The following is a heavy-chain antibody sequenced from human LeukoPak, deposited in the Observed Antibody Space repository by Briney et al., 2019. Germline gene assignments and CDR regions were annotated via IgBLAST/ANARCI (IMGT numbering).Heavy chain of an antibody. V-gene: IGHV3-74*01. CDR2: INSDGSST. CDR3: AREGDSLTAFDVFDI. D-gene: IGHD3-9*01. J-gene: IGHJ3*02. CDR1: GLTFSSYW. Sequence: GGSLTLPCAASGLTFSSYWMHWVRQAPGKGLVWVSRINSDGSSTSYAYSVKGRFTIARDNAKNTLYLQMNSLRAEDTAVYYCAREGDSLTAFDVFDIWGQGTMVTVSS.